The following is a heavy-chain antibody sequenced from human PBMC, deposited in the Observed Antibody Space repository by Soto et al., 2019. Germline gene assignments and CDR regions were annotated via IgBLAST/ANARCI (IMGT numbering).Heavy chain of an antibody. CDR3: ARVADILTGSDAFDI. Sequence: QVQLVESGGGLVKPGGSLRLSCAASGFTFSDYYMSWIRQAPGKGLEWVSYISSSSSYTNYADSVKGRFTISRDNAKNSLYLQMNSLRAEDTAVYYCARVADILTGSDAFDIWGQGTMVTVSS. D-gene: IGHD3-9*01. V-gene: IGHV3-11*05. CDR1: GFTFSDYY. J-gene: IGHJ3*02. CDR2: ISSSSSYT.